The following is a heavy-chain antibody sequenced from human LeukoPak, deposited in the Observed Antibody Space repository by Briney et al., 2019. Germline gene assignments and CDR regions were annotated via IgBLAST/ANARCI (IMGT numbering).Heavy chain of an antibody. J-gene: IGHJ4*02. CDR1: GFTFSSHG. CDR3: AKSIVNSGTYIPFDY. V-gene: IGHV3-23*01. Sequence: GGTLRLSCVASGFTFSSHGMNWVRQAPGKGLEWVSVISGSGRSTYYADSVKGRFTISRDKANNTVYLQMSSLRAEDTAVYYCAKSIVNSGTYIPFDYWGQGTLVTVSS. CDR2: ISGSGRST. D-gene: IGHD1-26*01.